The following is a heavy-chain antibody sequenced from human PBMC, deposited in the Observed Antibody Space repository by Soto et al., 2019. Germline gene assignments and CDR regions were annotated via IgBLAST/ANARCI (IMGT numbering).Heavy chain of an antibody. V-gene: IGHV3-30*18. CDR1: GFTFSSYG. Sequence: GGSLRLSCAASGFTFSSYGMHWVRQAPGKGLEWVAVISYDGSNKYYADSVKGRFTISRDNSKNTLYLQMNSLRAEDTAVYYCAKDLRLVVVAATSSPYDNWGHGTLVNVPS. J-gene: IGHJ4*01. CDR3: AKDLRLVVVAATSSPYDN. D-gene: IGHD2-15*01. CDR2: ISYDGSNK.